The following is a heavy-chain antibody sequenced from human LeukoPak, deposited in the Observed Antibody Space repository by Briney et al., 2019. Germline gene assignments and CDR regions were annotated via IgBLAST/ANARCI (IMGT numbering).Heavy chain of an antibody. CDR3: AREIVGTHKSRFDP. Sequence: GRSLRLSCAASGFTFADYAMHWVRQVPGKGLEWVSGITYSGDIDYADSVKGRFTISRDNAKNSLYLQMNSLRAEDTAVYYCAREIVGTHKSRFDPWGQGTLVTVSS. J-gene: IGHJ5*02. CDR2: ITYSGDI. V-gene: IGHV3-9*01. CDR1: GFTFADYA. D-gene: IGHD1-26*01.